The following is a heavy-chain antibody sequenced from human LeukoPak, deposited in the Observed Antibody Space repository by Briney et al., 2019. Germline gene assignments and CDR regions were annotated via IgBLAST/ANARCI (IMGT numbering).Heavy chain of an antibody. J-gene: IGHJ4*02. Sequence: GGSLRLSCAASGFTFSSYAMSWVRQAPGKGLEWVSAISGSGGSTYYADSVKGRFTISRDNSRNTLYLQMNSLRAEDTAVYYCAKGTMVVMYYFDYWGQGTLVTVSS. CDR2: ISGSGGST. CDR1: GFTFSSYA. D-gene: IGHD4-23*01. V-gene: IGHV3-23*01. CDR3: AKGTMVVMYYFDY.